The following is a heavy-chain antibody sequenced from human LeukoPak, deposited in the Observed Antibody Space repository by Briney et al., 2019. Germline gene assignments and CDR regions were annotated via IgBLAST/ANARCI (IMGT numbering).Heavy chain of an antibody. D-gene: IGHD6-6*01. CDR2: IYPGDSDT. Sequence: GESLKISFKGSGYSFSSHWIGWVRPMPGKGLEWVGIIYPGDSDTRYSPSFQGQVTISADKSNSTAYLQWSSLKASDTAMYYCARQYSSSSPDMDVWGKGTTVTVSS. CDR3: ARQYSSSSPDMDV. CDR1: GYSFSSHW. J-gene: IGHJ6*03. V-gene: IGHV5-51*01.